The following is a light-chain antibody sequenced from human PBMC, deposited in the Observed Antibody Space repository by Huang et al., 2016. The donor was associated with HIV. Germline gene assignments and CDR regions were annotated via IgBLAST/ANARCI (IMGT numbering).Light chain of an antibody. CDR2: KGA. CDR3: MQGTHWAPT. J-gene: IGKJ2*01. CDR1: QSLVHSDGNTY. V-gene: IGKV2-30*02. Sequence: AVMTQSPLSLPVTLGQPASISCRSSQSLVHSDGNTYVKWFQQRPGQSPRRLIYKGANRDSGGPDRLSGRGSDTDFTLKISRVEAEDVGVYYGMQGTHWAPTFGQGTKLEIK.